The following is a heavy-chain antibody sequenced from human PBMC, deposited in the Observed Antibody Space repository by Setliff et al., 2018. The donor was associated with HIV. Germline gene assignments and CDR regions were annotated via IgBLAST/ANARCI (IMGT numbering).Heavy chain of an antibody. CDR3: ARVGEMATIGYSYYYMDV. CDR1: GYSFTSYW. CDR2: IHPGDSDT. Sequence: PGESLKISCKGSGYSFTSYWIGWVRQMPGKGLEWMGIIHPGDSDTRYSPSFQGQVTISADKSISTAYLQWSSLKASDTAMYYCARVGEMATIGYSYYYMDVWGKGTTVTVSS. D-gene: IGHD5-12*01. V-gene: IGHV5-51*01. J-gene: IGHJ6*03.